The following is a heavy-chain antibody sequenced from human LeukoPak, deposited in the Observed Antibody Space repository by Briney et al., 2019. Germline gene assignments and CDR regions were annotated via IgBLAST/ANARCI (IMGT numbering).Heavy chain of an antibody. V-gene: IGHV3-7*01. CDR1: GFTFSRYW. CDR2: IKQDGSEK. CDR3: ARDEGYYFDS. J-gene: IGHJ4*02. Sequence: GGSLRLSCAASGFTFSRYWMSWVRQAPGKGLEWVANIKQDGSEKYYVDSVKGRFTISRDNARNSLFLQMNSLRAEDTAIYYCARDEGYYFDSWGQGTQVTVSS.